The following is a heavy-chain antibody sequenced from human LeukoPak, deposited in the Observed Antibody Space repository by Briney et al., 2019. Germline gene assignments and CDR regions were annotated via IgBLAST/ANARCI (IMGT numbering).Heavy chain of an antibody. V-gene: IGHV3-7*01. CDR2: IKYDGSEK. D-gene: IGHD3-3*01. Sequence: PGGSLRLSCAASGFSFSTHWMSWVRLAPGKGPEWVANIKYDGSEKYYVDSVKSRFTISRDNAKTSLYLHMNSLRAEDTAVYYCASGFLDDFWSGHFWGQGTLVTVSS. CDR1: GFSFSTHW. J-gene: IGHJ4*02. CDR3: ASGFLDDFWSGHF.